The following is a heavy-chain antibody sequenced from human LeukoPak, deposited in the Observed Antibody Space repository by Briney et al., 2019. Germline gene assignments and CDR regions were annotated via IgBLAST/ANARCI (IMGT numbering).Heavy chain of an antibody. CDR1: GGSFSGYY. V-gene: IGHV4-34*01. J-gene: IGHJ4*02. Sequence: SETLSHTCAVYGGSFSGYYWSWIRQPPGKGLEWIGEINHSGSTNYNPSLKSRVTISVDTSKNQFSLKLSSVTTADTAVYYCARALGITMVRGVIQRRHPFYYWGQGTLVTVSS. D-gene: IGHD3-10*01. CDR2: INHSGST. CDR3: ARALGITMVRGVIQRRHPFYY.